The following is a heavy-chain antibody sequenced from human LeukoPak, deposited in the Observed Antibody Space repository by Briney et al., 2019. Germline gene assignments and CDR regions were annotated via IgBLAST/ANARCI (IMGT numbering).Heavy chain of an antibody. J-gene: IGHJ5*02. CDR3: ARGRYRRLWFGELLVWFDP. CDR1: GGSFSGYY. D-gene: IGHD3-10*01. CDR2: INHSGST. Sequence: PSETLSLTCAVYGGSFSGYYWSWIRQPPGKGLEWIGEINHSGSTNYNPSLKSRVTISVDTSKNQFSLKLSSVTAADTAVYYCARGRYRRLWFGELLVWFDPWGQGTLVTVSS. V-gene: IGHV4-34*01.